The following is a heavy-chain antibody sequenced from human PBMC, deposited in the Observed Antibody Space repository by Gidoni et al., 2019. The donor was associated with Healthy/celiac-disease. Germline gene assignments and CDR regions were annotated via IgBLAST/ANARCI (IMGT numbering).Heavy chain of an antibody. J-gene: IGHJ5*02. CDR3: AVLELRGNWFDP. V-gene: IGHV3-23*01. CDR1: GFTFSSDA. CDR2: ISGSGGST. D-gene: IGHD1-7*01. Sequence: EVQLLESGGGSVQPGGSLRLSCAASGFTFSSDAMSWVRQAPGKWLEWVSAISGSGGSTYYADSVKGRFTISRDNSKNTLYLQMNSLRAEDTAVYYCAVLELRGNWFDPWGQGTLVTVSS.